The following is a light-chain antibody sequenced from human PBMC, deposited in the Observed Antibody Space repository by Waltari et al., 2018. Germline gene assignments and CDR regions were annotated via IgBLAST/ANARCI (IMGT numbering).Light chain of an antibody. Sequence: QSVLTQPPSASGTPGQRVTISCSGRSSNIGSNFVCWYQHLPGTAPNLLIYRNDQRPSGVPDRFSGSRSGTSASLAISGLRSEDEADYYCAAWDDSLTVRFGGGTKLTVL. V-gene: IGLV1-47*01. CDR3: AAWDDSLTVR. J-gene: IGLJ3*02. CDR1: SSNIGSNF. CDR2: RND.